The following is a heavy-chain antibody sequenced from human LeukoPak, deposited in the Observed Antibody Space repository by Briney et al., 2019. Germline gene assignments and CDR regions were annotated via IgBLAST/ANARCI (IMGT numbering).Heavy chain of an antibody. D-gene: IGHD3-22*01. CDR3: AKDRPAYYYDSSGYYYVDKFDY. CDR2: ISGSGGST. J-gene: IGHJ4*02. CDR1: GFTFSSYA. Sequence: GGSLRLSCAASGFTFSSYAMSWVRQAPGKGLEWVSAISGSGGSTYYADSMKGRFTISRDNSKNTLYLQMNSPRAEDTAVYYCAKDRPAYYYDSSGYYYVDKFDYWGQGTLVTVSS. V-gene: IGHV3-23*01.